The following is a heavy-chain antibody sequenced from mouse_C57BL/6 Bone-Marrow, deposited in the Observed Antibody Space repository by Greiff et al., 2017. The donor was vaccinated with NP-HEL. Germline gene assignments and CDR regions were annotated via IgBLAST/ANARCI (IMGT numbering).Heavy chain of an antibody. J-gene: IGHJ4*01. V-gene: IGHV14-4*01. CDR2: IDPANGDT. D-gene: IGHD2-3*01. CDR1: GFNIKDDY. Sequence: VQLQESGAELVRPGASVKLSCTASGFNIKDDYMHWVKQRPEQGLEWIGWIDPANGDTEYASKFQGKATITADTSSNTAYLQLSSLTSEDTAVYYCTAGYDLYYYAIDYWGQGTSVTVSA. CDR3: TAGYDLYYYAIDY.